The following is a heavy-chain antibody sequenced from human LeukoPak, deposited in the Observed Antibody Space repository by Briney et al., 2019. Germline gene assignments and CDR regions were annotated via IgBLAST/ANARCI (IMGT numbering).Heavy chain of an antibody. Sequence: SETLSLTCTVSGGSISSYYWSWIRQPPGKGLEWIGYIYYSGSTNYNPSLKSRVTISVDTSKNQFSLKLSSVTAADTAVYYCARVRIAALGWYYMDVWGKGTTVTVSS. CDR3: ARVRIAALGWYYMDV. CDR1: GGSISSYY. J-gene: IGHJ6*03. D-gene: IGHD6-25*01. CDR2: IYYSGST. V-gene: IGHV4-59*01.